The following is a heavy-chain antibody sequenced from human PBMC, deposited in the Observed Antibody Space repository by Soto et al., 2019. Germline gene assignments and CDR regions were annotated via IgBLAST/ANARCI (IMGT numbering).Heavy chain of an antibody. V-gene: IGHV1-8*01. CDR3: SREKNSYGMDV. J-gene: IGHJ6*02. Sequence: QVQLMQSGAEVKKPGASVKVSCNASGYTCTSYDINWVRQATGQGLEWMGWRNPNSGNTGYAQKVQGRVTMTRNTPISTAYMEPSSLRSEKTAVYYCSREKNSYGMDVWGQGTTVTVSS. CDR2: RNPNSGNT. CDR1: GYTCTSYD.